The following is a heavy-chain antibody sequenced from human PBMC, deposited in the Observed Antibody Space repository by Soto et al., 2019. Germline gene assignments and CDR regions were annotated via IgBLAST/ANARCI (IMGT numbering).Heavy chain of an antibody. Sequence: QVQLVQSGAEVKKPGASVKVSCKASGYTFNSYVLHWVRQAPGQRLEWMGWINAGNGKTKYSQKLQGRLTFARDTSASTAYMELSSLRSEDTAVYYCARDNVGVELHKGELEYRGQGTLVTVSS. V-gene: IGHV1-3*01. CDR3: ARDNVGVELHKGELEY. J-gene: IGHJ4*02. CDR1: GYTFNSYV. D-gene: IGHD1-26*01. CDR2: INAGNGKT.